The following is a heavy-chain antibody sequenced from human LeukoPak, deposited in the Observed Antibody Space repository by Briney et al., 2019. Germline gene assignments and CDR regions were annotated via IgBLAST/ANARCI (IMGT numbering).Heavy chain of an antibody. V-gene: IGHV3-11*04. CDR2: ISSSGSTI. CDR3: ARPGYYDSSAYYYNYYYMDV. Sequence: PGGSLRLSCAASGFTLSDYYMSWLRQAPGKGLEWVLYISSSGSTIYYADSVKGRFTISRDNAKTSLYLQMNSLRAEDTGVYYCARPGYYDSSAYYYNYYYMDVCGKATTVTVSS. CDR1: GFTLSDYY. D-gene: IGHD3-22*01. J-gene: IGHJ6*03.